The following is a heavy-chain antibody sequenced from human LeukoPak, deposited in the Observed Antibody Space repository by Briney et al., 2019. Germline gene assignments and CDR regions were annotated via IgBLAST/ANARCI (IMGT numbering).Heavy chain of an antibody. J-gene: IGHJ5*02. D-gene: IGHD3-22*01. CDR3: ARDPSYDSSGYPNWFDP. CDR1: GYTFTSYG. Sequence: GASVTVSCKASGYTFTSYGITWVRLAPGQGLEWMGWISAYNGNTNYAQMFQGRVIMTTDTSTNTAYMELRSLRADDTAMYYCARDPSYDSSGYPNWFDPWGQGTLVTVSS. CDR2: ISAYNGNT. V-gene: IGHV1-18*01.